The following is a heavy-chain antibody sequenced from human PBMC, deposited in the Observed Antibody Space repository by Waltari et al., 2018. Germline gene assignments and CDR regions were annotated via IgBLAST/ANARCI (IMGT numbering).Heavy chain of an antibody. CDR1: GGSISRYY. CDR3: ARGENYSSGWFDY. Sequence: QVQLQESGPGLVKPSETLSLTCTVSGGSISRYYWNWIRQPPGKGLEWIGFIYYSGSTNYNPSLKSRVTISLDTSKNQFSLKVGSVTAADTAVYYCARGENYSSGWFDYWGQGTLVTVSS. D-gene: IGHD6-19*01. CDR2: IYYSGST. J-gene: IGHJ4*02. V-gene: IGHV4-59*01.